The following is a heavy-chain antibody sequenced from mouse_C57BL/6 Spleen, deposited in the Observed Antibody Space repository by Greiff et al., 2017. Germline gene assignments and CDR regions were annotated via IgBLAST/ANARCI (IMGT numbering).Heavy chain of an antibody. Sequence: QVQLKQPGAELVKPGASVKLSCKASGYTFTSYWMHWVKQRPGQVLEWIGMIHPNSGSTNYNEKFQSKATLTVDKSSSTAYMHLNILTSDDSAVYYCARGAVITTVVSDYWGQGTTLTVSS. CDR3: ARGAVITTVVSDY. D-gene: IGHD1-1*01. CDR1: GYTFTSYW. V-gene: IGHV1-64*01. J-gene: IGHJ2*01. CDR2: IHPNSGST.